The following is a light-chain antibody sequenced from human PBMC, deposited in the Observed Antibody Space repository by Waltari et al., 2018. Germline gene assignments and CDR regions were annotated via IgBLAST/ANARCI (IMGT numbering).Light chain of an antibody. V-gene: IGLV2-8*01. CDR2: EVS. CDR3: TSYAGSNILV. Sequence: QSPLTQPPSASGPPGQSVTIYRTRTSSAVAGHNLVSWYQQHPGKVPNLMIHEVSTRPSGVPDRVSGSKAGDTASLTVSGLQAEDEADYYCTSYAGSNILVFGGGTKLTVL. CDR1: SSAVAGHNL. J-gene: IGLJ2*01.